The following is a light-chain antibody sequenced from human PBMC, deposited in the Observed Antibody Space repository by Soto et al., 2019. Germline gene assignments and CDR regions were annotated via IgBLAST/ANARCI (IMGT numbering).Light chain of an antibody. Sequence: HPARVSQNVSRFLAWYQRRPGQAPRLLIYDASNRASGIPARFSGSGSGTDFTLTISSLEPEDFAVYYCQQRSNWPTFGQGTRLEIK. CDR2: DAS. J-gene: IGKJ5*01. CDR1: QNVSRF. CDR3: QQRSNWPT. V-gene: IGKV3-11*01.